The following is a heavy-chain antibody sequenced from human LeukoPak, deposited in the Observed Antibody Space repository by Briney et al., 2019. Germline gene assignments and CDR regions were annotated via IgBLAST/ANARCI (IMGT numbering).Heavy chain of an antibody. D-gene: IGHD6-19*01. CDR3: ARRHSFASGQGFDL. CDR1: GYTFTSYD. Sequence: GASVKVSCKASGYTFTSYDINWVRQATGQGLEGMGCMSPNSGNTGYAQKFQGRVTMTRNTSISKAYMELSSLRSGDTAVYYSARRHSFASGQGFDLRGRGTLVTGSS. V-gene: IGHV1-8*01. J-gene: IGHJ2*01. CDR2: MSPNSGNT.